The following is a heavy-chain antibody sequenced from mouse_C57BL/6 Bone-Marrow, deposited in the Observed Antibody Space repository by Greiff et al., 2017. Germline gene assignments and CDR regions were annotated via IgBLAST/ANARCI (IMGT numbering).Heavy chain of an antibody. CDR2: CYSGSGSI. D-gene: IGHD4-1*01. V-gene: IGHV1-62-2*01. Sequence: QVQLKESGAELVKPGASVKLSCKASGYTFTEYTIHWVKQRSGPGLEWIGWCYSGSGSIQYKEKFKDKATLTADKSSSTVYMEFSRLTSEDSAVYFCARHEGRTGTDAMDYWGQGTSVTVSS. CDR1: GYTFTEYT. J-gene: IGHJ4*01. CDR3: ARHEGRTGTDAMDY.